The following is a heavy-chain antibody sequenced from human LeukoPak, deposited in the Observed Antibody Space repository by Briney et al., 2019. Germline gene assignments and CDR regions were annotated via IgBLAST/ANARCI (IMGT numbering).Heavy chain of an antibody. D-gene: IGHD2-2*01. V-gene: IGHV1-46*01. CDR3: ARSFGRPDYYYYGMDV. CDR1: GYTFTSYY. Sequence: GASVKVSCKASGYTFTSYYMHWVRQAPGQGLEWMGIINPSGGSTSYAQKFQGGVTMTRDTSTSTVYMELSSLRSEDTAVYYCARSFGRPDYYYYGMDVWGQGTTVTVSS. J-gene: IGHJ6*02. CDR2: INPSGGST.